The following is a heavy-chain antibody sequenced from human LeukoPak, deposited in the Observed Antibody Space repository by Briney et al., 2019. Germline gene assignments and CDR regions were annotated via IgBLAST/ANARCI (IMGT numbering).Heavy chain of an antibody. J-gene: IGHJ3*02. Sequence: GASVKVSCKASGGIFNSYAISWARQAPGQGLEWMGRIIPIHGTANYAQKFQGRVTITADKSTSTAYMELSSLRSEDTAVYYCARAPDGGAFDIWGQGTMVTVSS. D-gene: IGHD3-16*01. CDR1: GGIFNSYA. V-gene: IGHV1-69*04. CDR3: ARAPDGGAFDI. CDR2: IIPIHGTA.